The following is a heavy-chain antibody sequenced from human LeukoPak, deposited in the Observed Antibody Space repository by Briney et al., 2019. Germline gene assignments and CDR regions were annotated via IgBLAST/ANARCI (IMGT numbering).Heavy chain of an antibody. J-gene: IGHJ4*02. CDR3: AKAGTRWEXLPLYFXY. Sequence: PGGSLRLSCAASGFTFSSYAMSWVRQAPGKGLEWVSAISGSGGSTYYADSVKGRFTISRDNSKNTLYLQMNSLRAEDTAVYYCAKAGTRWEXLPLYFXYWGQGTLVTVSS. D-gene: IGHD1-26*01. V-gene: IGHV3-23*01. CDR1: GFTFSSYA. CDR2: ISGSGGST.